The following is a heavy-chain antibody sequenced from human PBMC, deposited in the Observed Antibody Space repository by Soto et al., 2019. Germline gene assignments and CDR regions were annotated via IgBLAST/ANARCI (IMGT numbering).Heavy chain of an antibody. V-gene: IGHV1-2*02. CDR2: INPNSGGT. CDR3: ARARGGYSYGRPNYYYGMDV. Sequence: ASVNVSCKASGYTFINFDISWVRQAAGQGLEWMGWINPNSGGTNYAQKFQGRVTMTRDTSISTAYMELSRLRSDDTAVYYCARARGGYSYGRPNYYYGMDVWGQGTTVTVSS. CDR1: GYTFINFD. D-gene: IGHD5-18*01. J-gene: IGHJ6*02.